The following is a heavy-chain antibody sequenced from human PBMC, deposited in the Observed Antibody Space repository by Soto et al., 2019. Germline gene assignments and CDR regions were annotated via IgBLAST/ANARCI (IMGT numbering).Heavy chain of an antibody. V-gene: IGHV1-3*01. CDR3: ARDSYGYYGMDV. Sequence: ASVKVSCKASGYTFTSYAMHWVRQAPGQRLEWMGWINAGNGNTKYSQKFQGRVTITRDTSASTAYMELSSLRSEDTAVYYCARDSYGYYGMDVWGQGTTVTVSS. CDR1: GYTFTSYA. J-gene: IGHJ6*02. D-gene: IGHD5-18*01. CDR2: INAGNGNT.